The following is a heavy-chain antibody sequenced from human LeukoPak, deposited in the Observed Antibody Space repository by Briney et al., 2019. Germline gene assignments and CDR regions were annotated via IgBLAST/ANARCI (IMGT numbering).Heavy chain of an antibody. CDR1: GGTFSSYA. V-gene: IGHV1-69*04. J-gene: IGHJ6*02. CDR2: IIPILGIA. D-gene: IGHD5-12*01. CDR3: ARGVATSDYYYGMDV. Sequence: SVKVSFKSSGGTFSSYAISWVRQAPGQGLEWMGRIIPILGIANYAQKFQGRVTITADKSTSTAYMELSSLRSEDTAVYYCARGVATSDYYYGMDVWGQGTTVTVSS.